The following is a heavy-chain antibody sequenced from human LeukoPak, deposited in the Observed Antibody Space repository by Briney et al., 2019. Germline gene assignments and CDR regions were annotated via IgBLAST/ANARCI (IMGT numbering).Heavy chain of an antibody. J-gene: IGHJ4*02. Sequence: ASVNVSCTSSGYTFTIYYMHWVRQAPGQGLEWMGIINPSGGSTSYAQKFQGRVTMTRDTSTSTVYMELSSLRSEDTAVYYCASEEMATISPMRDYWGQGTLVTVSS. CDR1: GYTFTIYY. CDR3: ASEEMATISPMRDY. V-gene: IGHV1-46*01. D-gene: IGHD5-24*01. CDR2: INPSGGST.